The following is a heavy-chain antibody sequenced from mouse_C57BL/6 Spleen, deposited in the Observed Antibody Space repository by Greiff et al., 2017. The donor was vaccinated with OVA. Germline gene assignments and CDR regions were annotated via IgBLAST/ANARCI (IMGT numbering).Heavy chain of an antibody. J-gene: IGHJ1*03. V-gene: IGHV1-15*01. CDR1: GYTFTDYE. Sequence: QVHVKQSGAELVRPGASVTLSCKASGYTFTDYEMHWVKQTPVHGLEWIGAIDPETGGTAYNQKFKGKAILTADKSSSTAYMELRSLTSEDSAVYYCTPTGTGYFDVWGTGTTVTVSS. CDR2: IDPETGGT. CDR3: TPTGTGYFDV. D-gene: IGHD4-1*02.